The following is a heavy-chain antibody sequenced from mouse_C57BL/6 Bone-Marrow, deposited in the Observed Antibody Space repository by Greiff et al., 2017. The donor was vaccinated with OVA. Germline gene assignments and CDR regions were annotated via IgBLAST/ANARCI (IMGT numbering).Heavy chain of an antibody. V-gene: IGHV1-4*01. CDR3: TRGYYFDY. CDR2: IDPTNDYT. CDR1: GYTFTSYT. Sequence: VQGVESGAELARPGASVKMSCKASGYTFTSYTIHWVKQRPGQGLEWIGYIDPTNDYTNYNQKFKGKATLTADKSSRTAYMQLSSLTSEDSAVYYCTRGYYFDYWGQGTTLTVSS. J-gene: IGHJ2*01.